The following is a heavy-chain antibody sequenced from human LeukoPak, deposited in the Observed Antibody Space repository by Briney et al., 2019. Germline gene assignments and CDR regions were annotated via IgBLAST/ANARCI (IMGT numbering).Heavy chain of an antibody. V-gene: IGHV4-34*01. CDR2: INHSGST. CDR1: GGSFSGYY. D-gene: IGHD3-10*01. CDR3: ARQRKDYGSGSYYKYWFDP. Sequence: RSSETLSLTCAVYGGSFSGYYWSWIRQPPGKGLEWIGEINHSGSTNYNPSLKSRVTISVDTSKNQFSLKLSSVTAADTAVYYCARQRKDYGSGSYYKYWFDPWGQGTLVTVSS. J-gene: IGHJ5*02.